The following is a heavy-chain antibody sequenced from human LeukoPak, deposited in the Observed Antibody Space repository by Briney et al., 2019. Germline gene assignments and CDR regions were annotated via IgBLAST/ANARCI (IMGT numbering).Heavy chain of an antibody. CDR2: FCYSEST. J-gene: IGHJ4*02. V-gene: IGHV4-39*01. CDR1: GGSISNSNYC. Sequence: KSSETLSLTCTVSGGSISNSNYCWGWIRQSPGKGLEWIGSFCYSESTHYNPSLKSRITISVDTSKNQFSLKLRFVTAADTAVYFCATGGGMAVSHIWGQGTLVTVSS. D-gene: IGHD6-19*01. CDR3: ATGGGMAVSHI.